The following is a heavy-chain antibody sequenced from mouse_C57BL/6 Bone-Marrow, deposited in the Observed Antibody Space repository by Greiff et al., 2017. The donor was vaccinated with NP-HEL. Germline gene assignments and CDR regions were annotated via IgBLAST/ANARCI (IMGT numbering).Heavy chain of an antibody. CDR2: INPYNGGT. Sequence: VQLQQSGPVLVKPGASVKMSCKASGYTFTDYYMNWVKQSHGKSLEWIGVINPYNGGTSYNQKFKGKATLTVDKSSSTAYMELNSLTSEDSAVYYCARFYYGRAGYFDYWGQGTTLTVSS. CDR1: GYTFTDYY. V-gene: IGHV1-19*01. D-gene: IGHD1-1*01. J-gene: IGHJ2*01. CDR3: ARFYYGRAGYFDY.